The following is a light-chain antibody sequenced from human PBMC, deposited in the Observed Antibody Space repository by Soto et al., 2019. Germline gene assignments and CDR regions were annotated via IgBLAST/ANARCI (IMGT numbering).Light chain of an antibody. J-gene: IGKJ5*01. Sequence: DIQMTQSPSSLSASIGDRVTITCRASQSISSYLNWYQQKPGKAPKLLIYAASSLQSGVPSRFSGSGSGTDFTLTISSLQPEDFATYYCQQSYSTPFITFGQGTRLENK. V-gene: IGKV1-39*01. CDR1: QSISSY. CDR2: AAS. CDR3: QQSYSTPFIT.